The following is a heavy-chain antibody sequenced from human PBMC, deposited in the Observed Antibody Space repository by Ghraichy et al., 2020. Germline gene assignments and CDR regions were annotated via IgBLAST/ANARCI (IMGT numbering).Heavy chain of an antibody. V-gene: IGHV4-34*01. J-gene: IGHJ4*02. CDR2: INHSGST. D-gene: IGHD6-6*01. Sequence: SETLSLTCAVYGGSFSGYYWSWIRQPPGKGLEWIGEINHSGSTNYNPSLKSRVTISVDTSKNQFSLKLSSVTAADTAVYYCARGSGGGISIAGLYYYFDYWGQGTLVTVSS. CDR3: ARGSGGGISIAGLYYYFDY. CDR1: GGSFSGYY.